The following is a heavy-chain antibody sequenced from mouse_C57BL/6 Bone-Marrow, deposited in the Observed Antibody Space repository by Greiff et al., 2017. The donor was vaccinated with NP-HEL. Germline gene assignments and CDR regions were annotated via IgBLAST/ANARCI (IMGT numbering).Heavy chain of an antibody. Sequence: EVKLQESGPELVKPGASVKISCKASGYSFTGYYMNWVKQSPEKSLEWIGEINPSTGGTTYNQKFKAKATLTVDKSSSTAYMQLNSLTSEDSAVYYCARGWDGYYGYYAMDYGGQGTSVTVSS. D-gene: IGHD2-3*01. CDR1: GYSFTGYY. V-gene: IGHV1-42*01. CDR2: INPSTGGT. CDR3: ARGWDGYYGYYAMDY. J-gene: IGHJ4*01.